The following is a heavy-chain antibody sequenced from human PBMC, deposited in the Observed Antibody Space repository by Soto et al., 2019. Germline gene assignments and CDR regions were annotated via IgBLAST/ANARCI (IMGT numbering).Heavy chain of an antibody. V-gene: IGHV5-51*01. J-gene: IGHJ6*02. CDR3: AKGRSYYYYYGVDV. CDR1: GYSFTSYW. CDR2: IYPGDSGT. Sequence: GESLKISCKGSGYSFTSYWIGWVRQMPGKGLEWMGIIYPGDSGTRYSPSFQGQVTISADNAKNTLYLQMNSLRAEDTALYYCAKGRSYYYYYGVDVWGQGTTVTVSS.